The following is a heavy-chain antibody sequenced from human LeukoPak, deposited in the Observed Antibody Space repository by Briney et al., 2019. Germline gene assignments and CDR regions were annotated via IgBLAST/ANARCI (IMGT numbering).Heavy chain of an antibody. CDR2: ISAYNGNT. CDR3: ARDHQAVATGDFDY. V-gene: IGHV1-18*01. J-gene: IGHJ4*02. D-gene: IGHD5-12*01. CDR1: GYTFTSYG. Sequence: ASVKVSCKASGYTFTSYGISWVRQAPGQGLEWMGWISAYNGNTNYAQKLQGRVTMTTDTSTSTAHMELRSLRSDDTAVYYCARDHQAVATGDFDYWGQGTLVTVSS.